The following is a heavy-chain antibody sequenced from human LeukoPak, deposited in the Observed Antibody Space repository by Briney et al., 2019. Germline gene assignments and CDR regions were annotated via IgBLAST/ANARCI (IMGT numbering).Heavy chain of an antibody. V-gene: IGHV1-2*02. Sequence: GASVKVSCKASGYTFTGYYMHWVRQAPGQGLEWMGWINPNSGGTNYAQKFQGRVTMTRDTSISTAYKELSRLRSDDTAVYYCARVGSSVVVVAAHSDYWGQGTLVTVSS. J-gene: IGHJ4*02. D-gene: IGHD2-15*01. CDR3: ARVGSSVVVVAAHSDY. CDR2: INPNSGGT. CDR1: GYTFTGYY.